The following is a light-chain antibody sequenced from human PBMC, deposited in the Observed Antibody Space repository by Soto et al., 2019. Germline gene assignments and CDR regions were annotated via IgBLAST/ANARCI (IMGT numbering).Light chain of an antibody. CDR1: QSVSSA. J-gene: IGKJ3*01. Sequence: EVVMTQSPAMVSVSPGQRATLSCRASQSVSSALAWYQLKRGQPPRLLIYGASTRATGIPPRFSGSGSGTEFTLIISSLQSEDFAVYYCQQYEKWSLTFGPGTEVNMK. V-gene: IGKV3-15*01. CDR2: GAS. CDR3: QQYEKWSLT.